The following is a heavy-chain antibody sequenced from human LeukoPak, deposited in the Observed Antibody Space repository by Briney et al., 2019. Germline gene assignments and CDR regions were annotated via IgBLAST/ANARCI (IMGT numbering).Heavy chain of an antibody. J-gene: IGHJ4*02. D-gene: IGHD3-3*01. Sequence: SETLSLTCAVFGGSFSGIPGAGSASPQGRGWNHSGRTDYNPSLKSRVAISVDTSKNQFYPKLTSVTAADTAVYYCAREDYNFLWGQGTLVTVSS. CDR1: GGSFSGIP. CDR3: AREDYNFL. V-gene: IGHV4-34*10. CDR2: HSGRT.